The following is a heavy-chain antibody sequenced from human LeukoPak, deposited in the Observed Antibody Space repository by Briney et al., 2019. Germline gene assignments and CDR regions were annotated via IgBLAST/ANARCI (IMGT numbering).Heavy chain of an antibody. CDR3: AYSDGPTRPFDY. CDR1: GGTFSSYA. V-gene: IGHV1-69*13. Sequence: SVKVSCKASGGTFSSYAFSWVRQAPGQGLEWMGGIIPVFATSNYAQKFQGRVTITADESSSTAYMELSSLRSEDTAVYYCAYSDGPTRPFDYWGQGTLVTVSS. J-gene: IGHJ4*02. D-gene: IGHD5-24*01. CDR2: IIPVFATS.